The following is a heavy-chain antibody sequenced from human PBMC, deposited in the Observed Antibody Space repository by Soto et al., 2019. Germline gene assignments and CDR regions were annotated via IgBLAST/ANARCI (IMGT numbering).Heavy chain of an antibody. Sequence: QVQLQQWGAGLLKPSETLSLTCAVYGGSFSGYYWTWIRQSPEKGLEWIRGVNHSGTTYYNPSLKTRVTISVHTPKKQFSLKMSSVNAADTAVYYCARGIGYCSSINCYSSRRLRFDSWGQGTLVTVSS. CDR1: GGSFSGYY. J-gene: IGHJ4*02. CDR3: ARGIGYCSSINCYSSRRLRFDS. CDR2: VNHSGTT. D-gene: IGHD2-2*01. V-gene: IGHV4-34*01.